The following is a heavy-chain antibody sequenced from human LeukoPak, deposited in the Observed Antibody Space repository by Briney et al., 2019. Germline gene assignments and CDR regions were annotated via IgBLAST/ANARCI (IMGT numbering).Heavy chain of an antibody. D-gene: IGHD6-19*01. Sequence: GGSLRLSCAASGFTFESYGMNWVRQAPGKGLEWVSGISYSGRSTYYADSVKGRFTISRDNSENTLYLQMNSLRGDDTAVYYCAKDLDGSGLYGGLDYWGQGILVTVSS. CDR1: GFTFESYG. CDR2: ISYSGRST. CDR3: AKDLDGSGLYGGLDY. V-gene: IGHV3-23*01. J-gene: IGHJ4*02.